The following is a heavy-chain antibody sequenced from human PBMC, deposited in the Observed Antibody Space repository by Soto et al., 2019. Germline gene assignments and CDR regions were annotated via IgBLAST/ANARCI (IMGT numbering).Heavy chain of an antibody. CDR1: GRTFNNYA. J-gene: IGHJ4*02. CDR2: IIPIGGTP. Sequence: ASVKVSCKAYGRTFNNYAISWVRQAPGIGFEWLGVIIPIGGTPEHAQKFQGRVTISADESTNTAYMELSSLRSEDTAVYYCATNYYDGSGHYFIFEHWGQGTLVNRLL. V-gene: IGHV1-69*13. CDR3: ATNYYDGSGHYFIFEH. D-gene: IGHD3-22*01.